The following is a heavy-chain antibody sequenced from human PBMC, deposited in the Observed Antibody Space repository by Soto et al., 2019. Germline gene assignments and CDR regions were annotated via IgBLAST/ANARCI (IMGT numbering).Heavy chain of an antibody. CDR1: GFTFSSYA. CDR3: ASRPHCSSTSCRAAGYYYYMDV. V-gene: IGHV3-23*01. D-gene: IGHD2-2*01. Sequence: GGSLRLSCAASGFTFSSYAMSWVRQAPGKGLEWVSAISGSGGSTYYADSVKGRFTISRDNSKNTLYLQMNSLRAEDTAVYYSASRPHCSSTSCRAAGYYYYMDVWGKGTTVTVSS. J-gene: IGHJ6*03. CDR2: ISGSGGST.